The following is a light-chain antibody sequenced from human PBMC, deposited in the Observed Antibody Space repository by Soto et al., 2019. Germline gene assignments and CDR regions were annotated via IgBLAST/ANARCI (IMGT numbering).Light chain of an antibody. V-gene: IGKV3-20*01. CDR2: GAS. CDR1: QSVSSSY. Sequence: EIVWTQSPGTLSLSPGEIATLSCRATQSVSSSYLAGYKQKPGQAPRLLIYGASSSATGITDRFSGSGSGTDFPLAISRLDPEDLALSYCQGYGSSLFTFGPGTKVDIK. CDR3: QGYGSSLFT. J-gene: IGKJ3*01.